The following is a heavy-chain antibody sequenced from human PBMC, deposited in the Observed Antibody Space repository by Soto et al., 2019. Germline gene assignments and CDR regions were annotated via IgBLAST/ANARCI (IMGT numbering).Heavy chain of an antibody. D-gene: IGHD6-13*01. J-gene: IGHJ4*02. CDR2: INSDGSTT. V-gene: IGHV3-74*01. CDR3: ASGISAADKDY. CDR1: GFTFSSYW. Sequence: GGSLRLSCAASGFTFSSYWMHWVRQVPGKGLVWVSRINSDGSTTTYADSVRGRFTISRDNAKNTLYLQMNSLRAEDTVVYHSASGISAADKDYWGQGTLGTVSS.